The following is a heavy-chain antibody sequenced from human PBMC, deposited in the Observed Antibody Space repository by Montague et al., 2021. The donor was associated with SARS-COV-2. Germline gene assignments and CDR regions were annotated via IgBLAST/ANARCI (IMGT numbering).Heavy chain of an antibody. CDR2: ISGSGGST. V-gene: IGHV3-23*01. CDR3: AKGGQRGYFDY. D-gene: IGHD2-2*01. J-gene: IGHJ4*02. CDR1: GFTFNSYA. Sequence: SLSLSCSASGFTFNSYAMSWVRQAPGKGLEWVSTISGSGGSTYYADSVKGRFAISRGNSKNTLYLQMNSLRAEDTAVYYCAKGGQRGYFDYWGQGTLVTVSS.